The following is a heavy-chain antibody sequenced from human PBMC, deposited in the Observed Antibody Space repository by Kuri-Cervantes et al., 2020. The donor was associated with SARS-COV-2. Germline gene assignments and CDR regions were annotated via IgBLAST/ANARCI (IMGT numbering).Heavy chain of an antibody. Sequence: SETLSLTCPVSGGSTSSSSYYWGWIRQPPGKGLEWIGSIYYSGSTYHNPSLKSRGTISVDTSKNKFSLKLCSVTAADTAVYYCVGFGVVITNYFDYWGQGTLVTVSS. J-gene: IGHJ4*02. D-gene: IGHD3-3*01. CDR3: VGFGVVITNYFDY. CDR2: IYYSGST. CDR1: GGSTSSSSYY. V-gene: IGHV4-39*01.